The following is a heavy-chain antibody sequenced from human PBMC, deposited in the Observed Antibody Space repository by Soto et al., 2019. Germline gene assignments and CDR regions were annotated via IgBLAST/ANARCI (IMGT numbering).Heavy chain of an antibody. CDR2: IYYSGST. CDR3: ARVETYYYGSGSYYYLDY. Sequence: PSETLSLTCTVSGGSISSGGYYWSWIRHHPGKGLEWIGYIYYSGSTYYNPSLKSRVTISVDTSKNQFSLKLSSVTAADTAVYYCARVETYYYGSGSYYYLDYWGQGTLVTVSS. CDR1: GGSISSGGYY. D-gene: IGHD3-10*01. V-gene: IGHV4-31*03. J-gene: IGHJ4*02.